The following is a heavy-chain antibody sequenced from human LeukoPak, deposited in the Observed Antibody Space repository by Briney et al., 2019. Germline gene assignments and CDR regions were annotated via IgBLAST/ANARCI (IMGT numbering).Heavy chain of an antibody. J-gene: IGHJ4*02. CDR3: ARGGPPLTYYYDSSGYGN. Sequence: ASVKVSCKASGYTFTGYYMHWVRQAPGQGLEWMGWINPNSGGTNYAQKFQGRVTMTWDTSISTAYMELSRLRSDDTAVYYCARGGPPLTYYYDSSGYGNWGQGTLVTVSS. V-gene: IGHV1-2*02. CDR2: INPNSGGT. D-gene: IGHD3-22*01. CDR1: GYTFTGYY.